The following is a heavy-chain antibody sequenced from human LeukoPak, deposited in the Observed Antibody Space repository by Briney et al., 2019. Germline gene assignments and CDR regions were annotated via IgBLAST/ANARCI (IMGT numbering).Heavy chain of an antibody. CDR1: GFTFSSYA. CDR3: ARELASMVREYYFDY. J-gene: IGHJ4*02. Sequence: GGSLRLSCAASGFTFSSYAMHWVRQAPGKGLEWVAVISYDGSNKYYADSVKGRFTISRDNSKNTLYLQMNSLRAEDTAVYYCARELASMVREYYFDYWGQGTLVTVSS. D-gene: IGHD3-10*01. CDR2: ISYDGSNK. V-gene: IGHV3-30-3*01.